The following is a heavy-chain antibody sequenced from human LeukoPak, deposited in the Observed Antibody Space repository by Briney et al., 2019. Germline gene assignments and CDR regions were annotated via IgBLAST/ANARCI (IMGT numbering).Heavy chain of an antibody. CDR3: ARDLTDYDFWSGYLN. J-gene: IGHJ4*02. V-gene: IGHV4-59*12. CDR1: GGSISSYY. CDR2: IYYSGST. D-gene: IGHD3-3*01. Sequence: SETLSLTCTVSGGSISSYYWSWIRQPPGKGLEWIGYIYYSGSTNYNPSLKSRVTISVDTSKNQFSLKLSSVTAADTAVYYCARDLTDYDFWSGYLNWGQGTLVTVSS.